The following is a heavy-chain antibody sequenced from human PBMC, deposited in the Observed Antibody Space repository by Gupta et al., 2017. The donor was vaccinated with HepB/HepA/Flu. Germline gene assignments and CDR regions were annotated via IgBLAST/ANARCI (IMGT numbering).Heavy chain of an antibody. CDR3: ARGGWQQPYNWLDP. CDR1: GGSFRGFY. Sequence: QVQLQQWGAGLLKPSETLSLTCAVYGGSFRGFYWSWIRQPPGKGLECIGEIHHSGSTNYNPSLKSRVTISVDTSKNQFSLKLSSLTAADTAVYYGARGGWQQPYNWLDPWGQGTLVTVSS. V-gene: IGHV4-34*01. J-gene: IGHJ5*02. CDR2: IHHSGST. D-gene: IGHD6-13*01.